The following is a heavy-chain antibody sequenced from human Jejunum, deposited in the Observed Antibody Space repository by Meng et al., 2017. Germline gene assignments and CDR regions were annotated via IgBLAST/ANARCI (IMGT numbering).Heavy chain of an antibody. CDR2: VFYTGRT. Sequence: QGALQESGPGLVRPSVTLSLTCTVSGVSDPSGHYYWSWVRQPPGQGLEWIGHVFYTGRTNYSPSFKSRVTISVHTSMNQFSLKLNSVTAADTAVYYCARGGWDFEYWGQGILVTVSS. J-gene: IGHJ4*02. CDR3: ARGGWDFEY. CDR1: GVSDPSGHYY. D-gene: IGHD3-16*01. V-gene: IGHV4-61*01.